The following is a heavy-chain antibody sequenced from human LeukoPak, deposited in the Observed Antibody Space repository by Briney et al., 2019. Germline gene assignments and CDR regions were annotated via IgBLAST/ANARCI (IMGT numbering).Heavy chain of an antibody. V-gene: IGHV3-7*04. J-gene: IGHJ4*02. D-gene: IGHD4-17*01. CDR3: ARYGTLDY. CDR1: GFTFSSYW. Sequence: GGSLRLSCAASGFTFSSYWMSWVRQAPGKGLQWVANINQDGSEKYYVDSVKGRFTISRDNAKNSLYLQMKSLRTEDTAVYYCARYGTLDYWGQGTLVTVSS. CDR2: INQDGSEK.